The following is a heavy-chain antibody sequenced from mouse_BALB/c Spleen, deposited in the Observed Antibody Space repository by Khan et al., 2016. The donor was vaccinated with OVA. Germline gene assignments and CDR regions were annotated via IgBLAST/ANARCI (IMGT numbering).Heavy chain of an antibody. V-gene: IGHV1-77*01. Sequence: QIQLVQSGPELVKPGASVKMSCKASGYTFTDYVIHWVKQRTGQGLEWIGDIFPGSGSTYYTENFKGKATLTADKSSNTAYMQLSSLTFEDSAVXFCARGGYSVFAYWGQGTLVTVSA. CDR2: IFPGSGST. J-gene: IGHJ3*01. D-gene: IGHD3-1*01. CDR3: ARGGYSVFAY. CDR1: GYTFTDYV.